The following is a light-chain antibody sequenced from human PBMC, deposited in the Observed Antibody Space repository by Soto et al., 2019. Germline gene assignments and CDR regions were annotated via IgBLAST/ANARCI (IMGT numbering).Light chain of an antibody. CDR1: SSNIGAGYD. V-gene: IGLV1-40*01. CDR3: QSYDSSLSGYV. CDR2: GNS. Sequence: QSVLTQPPSVSGAPGQRVTISCTGSSSNIGAGYDVHWYQQFPGTAPKLLIYGNSNRPSGVPDRFSGSKSGTSASLVITGLQAEDEADYYCQSYDSSLSGYVFGTGTKLTVL. J-gene: IGLJ1*01.